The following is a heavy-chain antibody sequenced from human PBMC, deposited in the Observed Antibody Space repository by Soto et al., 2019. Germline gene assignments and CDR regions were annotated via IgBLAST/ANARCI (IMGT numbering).Heavy chain of an antibody. CDR3: ARVGVVTPHLNWFDP. J-gene: IGHJ5*02. CDR2: IGGSGGYI. Sequence: GGSLRLSCAVSGFTFSSYSMNWVRQAPGKGLEWVSSIGGSGGYIYYADSVKGRFTISRDKTKNSLYLQMNSLRAEDTAAYYCARVGVVTPHLNWFDPCGQVTMGTVSS. V-gene: IGHV3-21*01. D-gene: IGHD3-3*01. CDR1: GFTFSSYS.